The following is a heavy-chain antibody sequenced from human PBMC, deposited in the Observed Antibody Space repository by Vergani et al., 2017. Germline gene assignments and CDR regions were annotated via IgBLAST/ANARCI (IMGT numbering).Heavy chain of an antibody. CDR3: AKDRATYYYYYGMDV. Sequence: QVQLVQSGAEVKKPGSSVKVSCKASGGTFSSYTISWVRQAPGQGLEWMGRIIPILGIANYAQKFQGRVTITADKSTSTAYMELSSLRSEDTAVYYCAKDRATYYYYYGMDVWGQGTTVTVSS. V-gene: IGHV1-69*08. CDR1: GGTFSSYT. D-gene: IGHD1-26*01. J-gene: IGHJ6*02. CDR2: IIPILGIA.